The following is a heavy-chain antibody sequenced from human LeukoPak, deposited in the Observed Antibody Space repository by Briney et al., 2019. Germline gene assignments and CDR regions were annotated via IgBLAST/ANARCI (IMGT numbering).Heavy chain of an antibody. CDR3: ARVSCSGGSCYSNYYYYYYMDV. J-gene: IGHJ6*03. D-gene: IGHD2-15*01. CDR1: GFTFDDYG. Sequence: PGGSLRLSCAASGFTFDDYGMSWVRQAPGKGLEWVSGINWNGGSTGYADSVKGRFTISRDNAKNSLYLQMNSLRAEDTALYHCARVSCSGGSCYSNYYYYYYMDVWGKGTTVTISS. CDR2: INWNGGST. V-gene: IGHV3-20*01.